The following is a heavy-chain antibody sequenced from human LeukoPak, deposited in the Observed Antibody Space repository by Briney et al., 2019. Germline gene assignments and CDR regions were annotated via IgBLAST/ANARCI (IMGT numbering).Heavy chain of an antibody. J-gene: IGHJ1*01. CDR3: ARVLDKSSSRYQSLKY. D-gene: IGHD3-3*01. V-gene: IGHV3-7*01. Sequence: PGGSLRLSCAASGFTFSSYWMNWVRQAPGKGLEWGANIKQDESEKYYVDSVKGRFTISRDNAKNSLYLQMDSLRAEDTAVYYCARVLDKSSSRYQSLKYWGPGTLVTVSS. CDR1: GFTFSSYW. CDR2: IKQDESEK.